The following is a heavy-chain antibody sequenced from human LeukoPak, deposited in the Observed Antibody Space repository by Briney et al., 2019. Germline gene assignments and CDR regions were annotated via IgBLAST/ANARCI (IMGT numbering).Heavy chain of an antibody. CDR3: ARADMATISFDY. V-gene: IGHV3-74*03. CDR2: LSSDGSRS. Sequence: PGGSLRLSCVTSGFPFTTYWIHWIRQAPGKGLEWVSRLSSDGSRSTYADSVKGRFTISRDNAKNSLYLQMNSLRAEDTAVYYCARADMATISFDYWGQGTLVTVSS. J-gene: IGHJ4*02. CDR1: GFPFTTYW. D-gene: IGHD5-24*01.